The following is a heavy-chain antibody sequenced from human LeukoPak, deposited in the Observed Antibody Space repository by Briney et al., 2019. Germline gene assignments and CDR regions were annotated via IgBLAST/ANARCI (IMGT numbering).Heavy chain of an antibody. V-gene: IGHV3-7*01. CDR1: GFTFSSYW. Sequence: GGTLRLSCAASGFTFSSYWMTWVRQAPGKGQEWVAHIKQDGSEKYYVDSVKGRFTISRDNAKNSLSLQMNSLRADDTAVYYCARDGLVGVTAFDYWGQETLVSVSP. CDR3: ARDGLVGVTAFDY. D-gene: IGHD1-26*01. CDR2: IKQDGSEK. J-gene: IGHJ4*02.